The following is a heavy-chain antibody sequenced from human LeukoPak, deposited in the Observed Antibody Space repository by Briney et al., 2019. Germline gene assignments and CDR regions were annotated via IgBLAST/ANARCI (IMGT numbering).Heavy chain of an antibody. Sequence: PGRSLRLSCAASGFTFSSYGMHWVRQAPGKGLEWVAVISYGGSNKYYADSVKGRFTISRDNSKNTLYLQMNSLRAEDTAVYYCAKGPTSVASDYWGQGTLVTVSS. D-gene: IGHD5-12*01. CDR2: ISYGGSNK. V-gene: IGHV3-30*18. CDR1: GFTFSSYG. J-gene: IGHJ4*02. CDR3: AKGPTSVASDY.